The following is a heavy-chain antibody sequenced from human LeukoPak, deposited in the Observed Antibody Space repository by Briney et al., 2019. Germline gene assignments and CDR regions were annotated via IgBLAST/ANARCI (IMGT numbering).Heavy chain of an antibody. CDR1: GYTFSTYA. CDR2: ITGSGAKT. D-gene: IGHD6-13*01. Sequence: GGSLRLSCAASGYTFSTYAMSWVRQAPGRGLVWVSTITGSGAKTYYADSVRGRFTLSRDNSRNTLFLQMNRLRAEDTALYFCAKRGPTAAGTSFDYWGRGTLVTVSS. V-gene: IGHV3-23*01. CDR3: AKRGPTAAGTSFDY. J-gene: IGHJ4*02.